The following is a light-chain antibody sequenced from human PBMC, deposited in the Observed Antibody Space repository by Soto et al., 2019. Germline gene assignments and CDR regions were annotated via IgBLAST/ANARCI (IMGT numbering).Light chain of an antibody. CDR1: NSNIASNN. CDR2: YNN. Sequence: QSVLTQPPSASETPGQTISISCSGSNSNIASNNVNWYQHHPGTTPQRLIYYNNHRPSGVTDRFSGAKTATSASLAISGLQSEDESDYYCSAWDDALNRYVFGAGTKLTVL. J-gene: IGLJ1*01. CDR3: SAWDDALNRYV. V-gene: IGLV1-44*01.